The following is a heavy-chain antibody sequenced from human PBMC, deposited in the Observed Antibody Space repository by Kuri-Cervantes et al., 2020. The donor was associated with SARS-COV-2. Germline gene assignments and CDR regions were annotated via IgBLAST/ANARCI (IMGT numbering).Heavy chain of an antibody. D-gene: IGHD6-19*01. V-gene: IGHV3-30-3*01. CDR1: GFTFSSYW. CDR3: ARDPEYSSGWYERGYYFDY. Sequence: LSLTCAASGFTFSSYWMSWVRQAPGKGLEWVAVISYDGSNKYYADSVKGRFTISRDNSKNTLYLQMNSLRAEDTAVYYCARDPEYSSGWYERGYYFDYWGQGTLVTVSS. J-gene: IGHJ4*02. CDR2: ISYDGSNK.